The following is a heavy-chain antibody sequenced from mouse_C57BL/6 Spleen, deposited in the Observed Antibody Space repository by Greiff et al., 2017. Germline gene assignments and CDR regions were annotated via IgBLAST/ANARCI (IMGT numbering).Heavy chain of an antibody. CDR2: FHPYNDDT. D-gene: IGHD2-13*01. Sequence: QVHVKQSGAELVKPGASVKMSCKASGYTFTTYPIEWMKQNHGKSLEWIGNFHPYNDDTKYNEKFKGKATLTVEKSSSTAYMELSRLTSDDAGVYYCERGDYDNFDYWGQGTTLTVSS. CDR3: ERGDYDNFDY. J-gene: IGHJ2*01. CDR1: GYTFTTYP. V-gene: IGHV1-47*01.